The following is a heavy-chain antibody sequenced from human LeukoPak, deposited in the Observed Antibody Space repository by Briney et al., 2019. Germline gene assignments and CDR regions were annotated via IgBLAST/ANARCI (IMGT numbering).Heavy chain of an antibody. D-gene: IGHD1-26*01. CDR1: GGSMRSSNFY. CDR2: IYHSGST. Sequence: SETLSLTCTVSGGSMRSSNFYWGWIRQPPGKGLEWIGSIYHSGSTYYNPSLKSRVTISVDTSKNQFSLKLSSVTAADTAVYYCASFFSGSYSETDYWGQGTLVTVSS. J-gene: IGHJ4*02. V-gene: IGHV4-39*01. CDR3: ASFFSGSYSETDY.